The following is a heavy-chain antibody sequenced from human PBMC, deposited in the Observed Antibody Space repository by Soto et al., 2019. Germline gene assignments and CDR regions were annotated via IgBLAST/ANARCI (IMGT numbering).Heavy chain of an antibody. D-gene: IGHD3-3*01. Sequence: EVQLVESGGGLVKPGGSLRLSCAASGFTFSSYSMNWVRQAPGKGLEWVSSISSSSSYIYYADSVKGRFTISRDNAKYSLDLQMNSLRAEDTAVYYCAREPPYDFWSGYTVDYYMDVWGKGTTVTVSS. V-gene: IGHV3-21*01. CDR1: GFTFSSYS. J-gene: IGHJ6*03. CDR2: ISSSSSYI. CDR3: AREPPYDFWSGYTVDYYMDV.